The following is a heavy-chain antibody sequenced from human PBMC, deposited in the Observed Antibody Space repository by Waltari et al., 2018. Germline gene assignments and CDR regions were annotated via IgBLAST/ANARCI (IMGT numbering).Heavy chain of an antibody. CDR1: GFTVSRNS. J-gene: IGHJ4*02. CDR3: ARLYYDFWSGYYTNGYYFDY. V-gene: IGHV3-53*01. D-gene: IGHD3-3*01. CDR2: IYRGGRT. Sequence: EVQLVESGGGLIQPGGSLRLSCAASGFTVSRNSMSWVRQAPGKGREWVSVIYRGGRTYYADSVKGRFTISRDNSKNTRYLQMNSLRAEDTAVYYCARLYYDFWSGYYTNGYYFDYWGQGTLVTVSS.